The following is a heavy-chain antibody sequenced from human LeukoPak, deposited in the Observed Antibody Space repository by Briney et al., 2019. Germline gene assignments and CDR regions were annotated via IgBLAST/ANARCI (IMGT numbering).Heavy chain of an antibody. CDR3: ATDYYGSGTYYYYMDV. CDR1: GGSINSGTYY. V-gene: IGHV4-61*02. D-gene: IGHD3-10*01. CDR2: ISTSGST. J-gene: IGHJ6*03. Sequence: SETLSLTCTVSGGSINSGTYYWSWIRQPAGKGLEWIGRISTSGSTNYNPSLDSRVTISVDTSKNQFSLRLSSVTAADTAVYYCATDYYGSGTYYYYMDVWGKGTTVTVSS.